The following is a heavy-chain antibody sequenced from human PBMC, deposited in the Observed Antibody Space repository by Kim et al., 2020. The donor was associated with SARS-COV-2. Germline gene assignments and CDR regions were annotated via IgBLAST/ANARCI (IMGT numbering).Heavy chain of an antibody. J-gene: IGHJ5*02. D-gene: IGHD6-19*01. CDR3: ASTNSSGWYPDWFDP. V-gene: IGHV3-66*01. Sequence: SVKGRFTISRDNSKNTLYLQMNSLRAEDTAVYYCASTNSSGWYPDWFDPWGQGTLVTVSS.